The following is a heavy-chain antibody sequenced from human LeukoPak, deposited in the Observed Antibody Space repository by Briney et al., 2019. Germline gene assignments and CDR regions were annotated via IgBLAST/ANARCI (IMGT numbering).Heavy chain of an antibody. CDR1: GFTVISNY. J-gene: IGHJ4*02. CDR3: ARGVEGKRSYFDY. D-gene: IGHD5-24*01. Sequence: GGSLRLSCAASGFTVISNYMTWVRQAPGKGLEWVSVIFSGGSTFYADSVKGRFTFSRDNSKNTVYLQMNNLRVEDTAVYYCARGVEGKRSYFDYWGQGTLVTVSS. CDR2: IFSGGST. V-gene: IGHV3-53*01.